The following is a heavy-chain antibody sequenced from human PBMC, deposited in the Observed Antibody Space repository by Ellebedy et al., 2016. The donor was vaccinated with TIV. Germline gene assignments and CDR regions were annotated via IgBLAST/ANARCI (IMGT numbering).Heavy chain of an antibody. Sequence: GGSLRLSXGASGFTFSSHWMHWVRQAPGKGLVWVSRINTDESSRTYADSVKGRFTISRDNAKNTLYLQMNSLTAEDTAVYYCARGGFSHGFDIWGQGTMVTVSS. CDR1: GFTFSSHW. D-gene: IGHD3-3*01. V-gene: IGHV3-74*01. CDR3: ARGGFSHGFDI. CDR2: INTDESSR. J-gene: IGHJ3*02.